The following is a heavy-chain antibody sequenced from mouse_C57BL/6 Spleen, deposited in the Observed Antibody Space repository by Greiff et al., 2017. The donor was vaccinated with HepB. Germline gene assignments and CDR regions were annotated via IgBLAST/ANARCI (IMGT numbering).Heavy chain of an antibody. V-gene: IGHV3-6*01. D-gene: IGHD3-2*02. CDR3: ARAAQAYYAMDY. Sequence: EVQLQQSGPGLVKPSQSLSLTCSVTGYSITSGYYWNWIRQFPGNKLEWMGYISYDGSNNYNPSLKNRISITRDTSKNQFFLKLNSVTTEDTATYYCARAAQAYYAMDYWGQGTSVTVSS. J-gene: IGHJ4*01. CDR1: GYSITSGYY. CDR2: ISYDGSN.